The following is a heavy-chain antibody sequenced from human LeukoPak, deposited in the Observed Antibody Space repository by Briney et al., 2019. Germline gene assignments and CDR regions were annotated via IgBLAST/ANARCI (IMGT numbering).Heavy chain of an antibody. CDR2: INPHNGDT. V-gene: IGHV1-2*02. J-gene: IGHJ4*02. Sequence: VSVTVSCKASGYTFICYYLHWVRQAPGQGLEWMGWINPHNGDTNYAQKFQGRVTMTRDTSTTTAYMDLSRLKSDDTAVYYCATVRDIVVGGGPYYFDYWGQGTLVTVSS. CDR1: GYTFICYY. CDR3: ATVRDIVVGGGPYYFDY. D-gene: IGHD2-15*01.